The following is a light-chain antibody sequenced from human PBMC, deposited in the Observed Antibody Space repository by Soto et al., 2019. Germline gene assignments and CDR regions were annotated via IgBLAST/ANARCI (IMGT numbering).Light chain of an antibody. CDR1: NIGSKS. J-gene: IGLJ2*01. Sequence: SSELTQPPSVSVAPGKTARITCGGNNIGSKSVHWYQQKPGQAPVLVIYYDSDRPSGIPERFSGSNSGNTATLTISRVEAGDEADYYCQAWDSSSDPVVFGGGTKLTVL. CDR3: QAWDSSSDPVV. CDR2: YDS. V-gene: IGLV3-21*04.